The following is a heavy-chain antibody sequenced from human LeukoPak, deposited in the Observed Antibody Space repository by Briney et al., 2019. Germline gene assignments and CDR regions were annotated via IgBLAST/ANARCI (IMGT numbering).Heavy chain of an antibody. CDR3: ARDLVIKGFDY. J-gene: IGHJ4*02. Sequence: GSSVKVSCKASGGTFSSYAISWVRQAPGQGLEWMGRIIPIFGIANYAQKFQGRVTMTRDTSTSTVYMELSSLRSEDTAVYYCARDLVIKGFDYWGQGTLVTVSS. CDR2: IIPIFGIA. CDR1: GGTFSSYA. V-gene: IGHV1-69*04. D-gene: IGHD6-6*01.